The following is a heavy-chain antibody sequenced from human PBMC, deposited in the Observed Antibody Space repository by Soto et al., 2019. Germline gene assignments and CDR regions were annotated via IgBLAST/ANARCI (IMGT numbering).Heavy chain of an antibody. D-gene: IGHD3-10*01. J-gene: IGHJ6*02. CDR1: VGTFSSYA. Sequence: EASVKVSCKPSVGTFSSYAISWVRQAPGQGREWMGGIIPIFCTANYAQKFQGRVTITADESTSTAYMELSSLRSEDTAVYYCARGYYGSGSGRYYYYGMDVWGQGTTVTVSS. CDR2: IIPIFCTA. CDR3: ARGYYGSGSGRYYYYGMDV. V-gene: IGHV1-69*13.